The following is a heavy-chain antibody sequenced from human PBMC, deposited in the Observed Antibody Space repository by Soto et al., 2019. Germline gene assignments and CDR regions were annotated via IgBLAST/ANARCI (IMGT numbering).Heavy chain of an antibody. V-gene: IGHV1-18*01. J-gene: IGHJ5*02. CDR1: GYTFTSYG. CDR3: ARDKRGDSSGYYGGWFDP. CDR2: ISAYNGNT. Sequence: ASVKVSCKASGYTFTSYGISWVRQAPGQGLEWMGWISAYNGNTNYAQKLQGRVTTTTDTSTSTAYMELRSLRSDDTAVYYCARDKRGDSSGYYGGWFDPWGQGTLVTVSS. D-gene: IGHD3-22*01.